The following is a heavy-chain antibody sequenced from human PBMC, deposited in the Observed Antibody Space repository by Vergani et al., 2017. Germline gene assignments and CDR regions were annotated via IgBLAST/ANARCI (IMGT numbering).Heavy chain of an antibody. D-gene: IGHD5-24*01. J-gene: IGHJ4*02. CDR3: ASGPTHRDGYNKDY. CDR2: IIPILGIA. CDR1: GGTFSSYT. V-gene: IGHV1-69*02. Sequence: QVQLVQSGAEVKKPGSSVKVSCKASGGTFSSYTISWVRQAPGQGLEWMGRIIPILGIANYAQKFQGRVTITADKSTSTAYMELSSLRSEDTAVYYCASGPTHRDGYNKDYWGQGTLVTVSS.